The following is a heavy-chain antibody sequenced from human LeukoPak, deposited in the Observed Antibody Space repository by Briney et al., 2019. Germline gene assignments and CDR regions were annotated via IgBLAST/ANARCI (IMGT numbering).Heavy chain of an antibody. CDR2: IYYRGGT. CDR1: GGSISGYY. J-gene: IGHJ4*02. Sequence: SETLSLTCTVSGGSISGYYWSWIRQPPGKGLEWIGYIYYRGGTNCAPSLKSRVTMSVDTAKNQFSLNLSSVTATDTAVYFCARHEDYGDWEHWGQGALVTVSS. V-gene: IGHV4-59*08. CDR3: ARHEDYGDWEH. D-gene: IGHD4-17*01.